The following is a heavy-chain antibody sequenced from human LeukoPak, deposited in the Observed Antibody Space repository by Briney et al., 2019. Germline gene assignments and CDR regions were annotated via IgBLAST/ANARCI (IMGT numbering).Heavy chain of an antibody. V-gene: IGHV3-7*01. D-gene: IGHD5-24*01. CDR3: VRDRGWLTFDS. CDR2: IKEDGSEK. CDR1: GFTLSTNA. J-gene: IGHJ4*02. Sequence: GGSLRLSCLTSGFTLSTNAMSWVRQAPGKGLEWVANIKEDGSEKYYMDSVKGRFTISRDNAKNSLYLQMNSLRAEDTTVYHCVRDRGWLTFDSWGQGTLVTVSS.